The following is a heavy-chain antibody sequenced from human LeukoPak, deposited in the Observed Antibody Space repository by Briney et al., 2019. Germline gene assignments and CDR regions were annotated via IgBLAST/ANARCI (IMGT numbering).Heavy chain of an antibody. J-gene: IGHJ3*02. Sequence: GESLKISCMGSGYSFTSYWIGWVRQMPGKGLEWMGIIYPGDSDTRYSPSFQGQVTISADKSISTAYLQWRSLKASDTAMYYCARPAGTPPDAFDIWGQGTMVTVSS. CDR3: ARPAGTPPDAFDI. D-gene: IGHD4-23*01. V-gene: IGHV5-51*01. CDR2: IYPGDSDT. CDR1: GYSFTSYW.